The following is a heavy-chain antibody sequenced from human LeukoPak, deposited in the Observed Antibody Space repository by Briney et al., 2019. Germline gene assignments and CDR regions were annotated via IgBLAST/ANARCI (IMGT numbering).Heavy chain of an antibody. CDR1: GYSFSGKF. CDR3: ATENYYDGSGFSKAFDY. J-gene: IGHJ4*02. D-gene: IGHD3-22*01. V-gene: IGHV1-2*02. CDR2: IEPKSGVT. Sequence: ASVKDSCKTSGYSFSGKFLHWLRQAPGHGLQYMGGIEPKSGVTVYAPNFRGRVTVTSDTSVSTGYLELRGLRYDDTAVYYCATENYYDGSGFSKAFDYWGQGTLVTVSS.